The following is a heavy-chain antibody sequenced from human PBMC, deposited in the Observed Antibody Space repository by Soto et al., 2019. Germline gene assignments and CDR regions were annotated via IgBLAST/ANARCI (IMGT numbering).Heavy chain of an antibody. D-gene: IGHD3-9*01. CDR2: IIPILGIA. J-gene: IGHJ6*03. V-gene: IGHV1-69*02. Sequence: ASVKVSCNASAGTFSSYTISWVRQAPGQGLEWMGRIIPILGIANYAQKFQGRVTITADKSTSTAYMELSSLRSEDTAVYYCASGDDILTGSPPYYMDVWGKGTTVTVSS. CDR1: AGTFSSYT. CDR3: ASGDDILTGSPPYYMDV.